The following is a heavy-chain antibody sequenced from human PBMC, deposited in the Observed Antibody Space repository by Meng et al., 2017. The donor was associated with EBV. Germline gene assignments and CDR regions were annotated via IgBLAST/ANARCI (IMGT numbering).Heavy chain of an antibody. J-gene: IGHJ4*02. V-gene: IGHV1-69*01. Sequence: VQLVQSGAEVKKPGSSVKVACKTSGGTFRSDAISWVRQAPGRGLEWMGGFIPMSDAPHYAQKFQGRVTITADESTSTHYMDLSGLRSEDTAVYYCASESGRGFTPDYWGQGTLVTVSS. CDR2: FIPMSDAP. D-gene: IGHD3-10*01. CDR1: GGTFRSDA. CDR3: ASESGRGFTPDY.